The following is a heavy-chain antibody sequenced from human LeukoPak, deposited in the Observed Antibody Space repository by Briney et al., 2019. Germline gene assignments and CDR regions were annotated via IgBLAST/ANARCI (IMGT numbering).Heavy chain of an antibody. Sequence: SETLSLTCTVSGGSISSSSYYWGWIRQPPGKGLEWIGSIYHIGKTYYNVSLKSRVTISVDTSKNQFSLKLSSVTAADTAMYYCARLAGYSSGPFDYWGQGSLATVSS. V-gene: IGHV4-39*01. D-gene: IGHD6-19*01. CDR1: GGSISSSSYY. CDR3: ARLAGYSSGPFDY. CDR2: IYHIGKT. J-gene: IGHJ4*02.